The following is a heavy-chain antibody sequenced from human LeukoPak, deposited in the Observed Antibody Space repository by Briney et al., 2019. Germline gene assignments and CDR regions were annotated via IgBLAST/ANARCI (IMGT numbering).Heavy chain of an antibody. J-gene: IGHJ4*02. Sequence: GGSLRLSCAASGFTFSTYSMNWVRQAPGKGLEWVSSISSSSSYIYYADSVKGRFTISRDNAKNSLYLHMNSLRAEDTAVYYCARGLYYDSSAYYYWGQGTLVTVPS. CDR2: ISSSSSYI. CDR3: ARGLYYDSSAYYY. D-gene: IGHD3-22*01. V-gene: IGHV3-21*01. CDR1: GFTFSTYS.